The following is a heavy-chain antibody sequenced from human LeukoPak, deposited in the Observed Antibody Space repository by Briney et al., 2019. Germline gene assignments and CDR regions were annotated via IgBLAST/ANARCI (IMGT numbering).Heavy chain of an antibody. J-gene: IGHJ4*02. V-gene: IGHV1-18*04. Sequence: ASVKVSCKASGYTFTSYGISWVRQAPGQGLEWMGWISAYNGNTNYAQKLQGRVTMTTDTSTSTAYMELRSLRSDDTAVYCARGLEYSGLFDYWGQGTLVTVSS. CDR3: ARGLEYSGLFDY. D-gene: IGHD1-26*01. CDR2: ISAYNGNT. CDR1: GYTFTSYG.